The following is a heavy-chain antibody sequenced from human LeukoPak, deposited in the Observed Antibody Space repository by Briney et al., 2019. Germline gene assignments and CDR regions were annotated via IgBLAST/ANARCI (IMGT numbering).Heavy chain of an antibody. CDR2: IYYSGST. CDR1: GGSICSNY. CDR3: ARQLPCGSDVWYFDL. J-gene: IGHJ2*01. D-gene: IGHD1-26*01. V-gene: IGHV4-59*01. Sequence: SETLSLTCTVSGGSICSNYWSWIRQPPGKGLEWIGDIYYSGSTNYNPSLKSRVTISVDTSKNQFSLKMSSVTTADTAVYYCARQLPCGSDVWYFDLWGRGTLVTVSS.